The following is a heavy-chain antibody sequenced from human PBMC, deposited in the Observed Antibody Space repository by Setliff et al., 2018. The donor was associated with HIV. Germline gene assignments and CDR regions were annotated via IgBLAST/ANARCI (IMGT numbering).Heavy chain of an antibody. Sequence: KASETLSLTCTVSGDSVNDRSYFWAWIRQTPGKGLEWIGSMHYTGIYETGRPFYNPSLKSRVTISVDTSKNQFSLKLTSVTAADTAIYYCATDTAFLQEGTEFWGQGALVTVSS. CDR1: GDSVNDRSYF. CDR2: MHYTGIYETGRP. J-gene: IGHJ4*02. V-gene: IGHV4-39*01. D-gene: IGHD5-18*01. CDR3: ATDTAFLQEGTEF.